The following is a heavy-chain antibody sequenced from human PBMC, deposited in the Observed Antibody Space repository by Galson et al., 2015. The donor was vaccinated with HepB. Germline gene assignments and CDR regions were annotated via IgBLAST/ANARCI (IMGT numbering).Heavy chain of an antibody. CDR1: GGTFSSYA. Sequence: CKASGGTFSSYAISWVRQAPGQGLEWMGGIIPIFGTANYAQKFQGRVTITADESTSTAYMELSSLRSEDTAVYYCARDGAAARDGGDAFDIWGQGTMVTVSS. D-gene: IGHD6-13*01. CDR3: ARDGAAARDGGDAFDI. J-gene: IGHJ3*02. CDR2: IIPIFGTA. V-gene: IGHV1-69*01.